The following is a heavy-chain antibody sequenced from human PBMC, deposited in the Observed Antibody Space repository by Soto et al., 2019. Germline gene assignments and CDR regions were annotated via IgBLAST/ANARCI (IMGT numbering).Heavy chain of an antibody. CDR1: GGSISSGGYY. Sequence: SETLSLTCTVSGGSISSGGYYWSWIRQHPGKGLEWIGYIYYSGSTYYNPSLKSRATISVDTSKNQFSLKLSSVTAADTAVYYCARSMRLGYCTNGVCYTGWFDPWGQGTLVTVSS. D-gene: IGHD2-8*01. CDR3: ARSMRLGYCTNGVCYTGWFDP. CDR2: IYYSGST. V-gene: IGHV4-31*03. J-gene: IGHJ5*02.